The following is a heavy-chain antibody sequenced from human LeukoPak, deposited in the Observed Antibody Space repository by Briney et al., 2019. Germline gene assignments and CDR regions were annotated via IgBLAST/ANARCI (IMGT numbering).Heavy chain of an antibody. D-gene: IGHD3-10*01. CDR3: ARLKEVYYYGSGSYYNGDY. V-gene: IGHV4-34*01. J-gene: IGHJ4*02. CDR1: GGSFSGYY. CDR2: INHSGST. Sequence: SETLSLTCAVYGGSFSGYYWRWIRQPPGKGLEWIGEINHSGSTNYNPSLKSRVTISVDTSRNQFSLKLSSVTAADTAVYYCARLKEVYYYGSGSYYNGDYWGQGTLVTVSS.